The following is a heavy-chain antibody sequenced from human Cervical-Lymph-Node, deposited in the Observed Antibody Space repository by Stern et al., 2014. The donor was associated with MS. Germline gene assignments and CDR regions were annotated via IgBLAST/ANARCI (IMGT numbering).Heavy chain of an antibody. D-gene: IGHD1-1*01. J-gene: IGHJ5*02. CDR2: IDWDTTE. V-gene: IGHV2-70*04. CDR1: GFSLSTSGMR. Sequence: QVTLRESGPAMVKPTQTLTLTCTFSGFSLSTSGMRVSWIRQPPGKALEWLARIDWDTTEFYSPSLKTRLTISKDTSRNQVVLVMTNMDPTDTATYFCARSYNWSPFDPWGQGTLVTVSS. CDR3: ARSYNWSPFDP.